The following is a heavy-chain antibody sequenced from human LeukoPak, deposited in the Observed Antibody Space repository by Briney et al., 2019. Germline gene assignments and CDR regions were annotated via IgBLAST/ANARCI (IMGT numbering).Heavy chain of an antibody. CDR1: GGSISSSSYY. CDR2: IYTTGST. Sequence: PSETLSLTCTVSGGSISSSSYYWGWIRQPAGKGLEWIGRIYTTGSTRYNPSLNSRLTMSVDTSKNQFSLRLSSVTAADTAVYYCARLVGFDSYYYMDVWGKGTTVTVSS. D-gene: IGHD6-6*01. J-gene: IGHJ6*03. CDR3: ARLVGFDSYYYMDV. V-gene: IGHV4-61*02.